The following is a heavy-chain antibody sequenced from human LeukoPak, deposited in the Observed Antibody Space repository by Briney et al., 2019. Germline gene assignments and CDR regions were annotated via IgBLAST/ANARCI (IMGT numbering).Heavy chain of an antibody. CDR1: GYSFTSYW. V-gene: IGHV5-51*01. Sequence: GEPLKISCKGSGYSFTSYWIGWVRQMPGKGLEWMGSIYPGDSDTRYSPSFQGQVTISADKSISTAYLQWSSLKASDTAMYYCARQLAYYYDSSGLLTPFDYWGQGTLVTVSS. J-gene: IGHJ4*02. D-gene: IGHD3-22*01. CDR3: ARQLAYYYDSSGLLTPFDY. CDR2: IYPGDSDT.